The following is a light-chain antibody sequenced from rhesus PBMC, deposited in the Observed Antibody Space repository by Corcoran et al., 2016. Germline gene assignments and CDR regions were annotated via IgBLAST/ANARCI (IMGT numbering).Light chain of an antibody. V-gene: IGKV1-22*01. CDR1: QSISSW. Sequence: DIQMTQSPSSLSASVGDTVTITCRASQSISSWLAWYQQKPGKAPKLLIDTASSLQSGVPSRFRGSGSGTDVTLTSSSLQSEDFATYYCQQYSSSPYSFGQGTKVEIK. CDR2: TAS. J-gene: IGKJ2*01. CDR3: QQYSSSPYS.